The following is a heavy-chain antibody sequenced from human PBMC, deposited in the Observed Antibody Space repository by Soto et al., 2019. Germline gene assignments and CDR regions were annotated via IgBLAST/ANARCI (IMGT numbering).Heavy chain of an antibody. CDR2: ISWNSGSI. Sequence: EVQLVESGGGLVQPGRSLRLSCAASGFTFDDYAMHWVRQAPGKGLEWVSGISWNSGSIGYADSVKGRFTISRDNAKNSLYLQMNSLRAEDTALYYCAKDMDDSSGYTLDYWGQGTLVTVSS. V-gene: IGHV3-9*01. D-gene: IGHD3-22*01. CDR3: AKDMDDSSGYTLDY. J-gene: IGHJ4*02. CDR1: GFTFDDYA.